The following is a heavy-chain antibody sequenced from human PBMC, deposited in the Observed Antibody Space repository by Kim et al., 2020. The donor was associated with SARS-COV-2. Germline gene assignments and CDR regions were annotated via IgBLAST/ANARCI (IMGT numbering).Heavy chain of an antibody. CDR2: INHDGSSK. CDR3: ATFRASGH. D-gene: IGHD3-10*01. J-gene: IGHJ4*02. CDR1: GITFSNHW. V-gene: IGHV3-74*01. Sequence: GGSLRLSCVASGITFSNHWMSWVRQVPGKGLVWVSRINHDGSSKRYADSVKGRFTISRDNAKNTVSLQMNSLRVEDTAIYYCATFRASGHWGQGTLVTVS.